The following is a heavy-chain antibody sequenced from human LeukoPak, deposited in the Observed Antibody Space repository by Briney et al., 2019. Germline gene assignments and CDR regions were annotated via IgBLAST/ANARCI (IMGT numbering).Heavy chain of an antibody. CDR2: IYYSGST. CDR1: GGSISSGEYY. D-gene: IGHD3-3*01. CDR3: ARGGKDDFWSGYYGY. Sequence: ASETLSLTCTVSGGSISSGEYYWSWIRQPPGECLEWIGYIYYSGSTYYNPSLKSRVTISVDTSKNQFSLKLSSMTAADTAVYYCARGGKDDFWSGYYGYWGQGTLVTVSS. V-gene: IGHV4-30-4*01. J-gene: IGHJ4*02.